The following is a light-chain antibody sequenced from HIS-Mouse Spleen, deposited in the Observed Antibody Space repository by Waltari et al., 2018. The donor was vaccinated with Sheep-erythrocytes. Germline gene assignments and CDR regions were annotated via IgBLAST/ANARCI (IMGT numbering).Light chain of an antibody. CDR3: QAWDSSTAVV. J-gene: IGLJ2*01. V-gene: IGLV3-1*01. CDR1: KLGDKY. Sequence: SYELTQPPSVSVSPGQTASITCSGDKLGDKYACWYQQKPGQSPVLVIYPDNKRPSGIPERFSGSNSGNTATLTISGTQAMDEADYYCQAWDSSTAVVFGGGTKLTVL. CDR2: PDN.